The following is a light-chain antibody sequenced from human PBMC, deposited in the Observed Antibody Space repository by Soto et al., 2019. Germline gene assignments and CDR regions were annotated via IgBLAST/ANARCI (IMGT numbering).Light chain of an antibody. J-gene: IGKJ1*01. CDR1: QSISSW. CDR3: QQYETFWT. CDR2: EAS. V-gene: IGKV1-5*03. Sequence: DIQITQSPSTLSASVGDRATITCRASQSISSWLAWYQQKPGKAPKLLIYEASSLESGVPSRLSGSGSGTEFTLTIRSLQPDDFATYYCQQYETFWTFGQGTKV.